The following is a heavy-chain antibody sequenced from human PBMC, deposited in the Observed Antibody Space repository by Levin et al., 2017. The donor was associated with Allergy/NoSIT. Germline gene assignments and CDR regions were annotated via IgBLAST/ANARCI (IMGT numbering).Heavy chain of an antibody. J-gene: IGHJ4*02. CDR3: VKEGDYGGLDQH. V-gene: IGHV3-30*18. D-gene: IGHD4-23*01. CDR1: GFSFSNYG. Sequence: GESLKISCAASGFSFSNYGMHWVRQAPGKGPDWVAVISYDGSEKYYGDSERGRFTISRDNSKNTLYLQMDSLRVEDTAVYYCVKEGDYGGLDQHWGQGNLVTVSS. CDR2: ISYDGSEK.